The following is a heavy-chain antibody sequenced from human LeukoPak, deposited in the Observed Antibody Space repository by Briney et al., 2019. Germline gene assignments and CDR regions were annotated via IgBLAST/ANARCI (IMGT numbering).Heavy chain of an antibody. V-gene: IGHV4-4*07. CDR2: IYTSGST. D-gene: IGHD3-3*01. CDR1: GGSISSYY. J-gene: IGHJ4*02. CDR3: ARGDFWSGYDDY. Sequence: SETLSLTCTVSGGSISSYYWSWIRQTAGKGLEWIGRIYTSGSTNYNPSLKSRVTMSVDTSKSQFSLKLSSVTAADTAVYYCARGDFWSGYDDYWGQGTLVTVSS.